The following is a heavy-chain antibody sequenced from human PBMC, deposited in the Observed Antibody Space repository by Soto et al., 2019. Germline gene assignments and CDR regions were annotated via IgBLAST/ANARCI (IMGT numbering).Heavy chain of an antibody. V-gene: IGHV4-39*01. CDR3: ARTKDYYDSSGPRKNWFDP. D-gene: IGHD3-22*01. Sequence: SETLSLTCTVSGGSISSSSYYWGWIRQPPGKGLEWIGTIYYSGNTYYNPSLKSRVTISVDTSKNQFSLKLSSVTAADTAVYYCARTKDYYDSSGPRKNWFDPWGQGTLVTAPQ. CDR1: GGSISSSSYY. CDR2: IYYSGNT. J-gene: IGHJ5*02.